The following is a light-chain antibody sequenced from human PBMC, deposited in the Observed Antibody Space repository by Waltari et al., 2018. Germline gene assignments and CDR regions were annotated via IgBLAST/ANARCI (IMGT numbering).Light chain of an antibody. CDR3: QQYGSPPQYT. Sequence: EILFTQYPGTRSLSPGERAPLPCRASQSVSSSYLAWYQQQPGPAPRLLIYGASTRATGLPDRFSGSGSGTDFTLTISRLEPEDFAVYYCQQYGSPPQYTFGQGTKLEI. J-gene: IGKJ2*01. CDR1: QSVSSSY. V-gene: IGKV3-20*01. CDR2: GAS.